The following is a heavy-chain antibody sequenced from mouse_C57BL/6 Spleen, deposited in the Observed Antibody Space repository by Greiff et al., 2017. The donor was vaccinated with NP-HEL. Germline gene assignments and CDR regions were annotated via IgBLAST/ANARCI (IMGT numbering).Heavy chain of an antibody. Sequence: QVQLQQPGAELVRPGPSVKLSCKASGYTFTSYWMHWVKQRPGQGLEWIGVIDPSDSYTNYNQKFKGKATLTVDTSSSTAYMQLSSLTSEDSAVYYCARSEAGAMDYWGQGTSVTVSS. CDR2: IDPSDSYT. CDR3: ARSEAGAMDY. V-gene: IGHV1-59*01. J-gene: IGHJ4*01. CDR1: GYTFTSYW.